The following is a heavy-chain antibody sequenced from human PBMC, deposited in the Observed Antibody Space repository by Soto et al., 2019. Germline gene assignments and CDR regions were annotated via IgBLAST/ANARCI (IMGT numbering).Heavy chain of an antibody. J-gene: IGHJ4*02. Sequence: EVPLVESGGCLVQPGGSLRLSCAASGFTFSNYWMSWVRQAPGKGLEWVAKINQGGSEKWSADSVKGRFTISRDNAKNSLYLQLNSLGAEDTAVYYCVKDDGDYSFDYWGQGTLVTVSS. CDR2: INQGGSEK. CDR1: GFTFSNYW. D-gene: IGHD4-17*01. V-gene: IGHV3-7*03. CDR3: VKDDGDYSFDY.